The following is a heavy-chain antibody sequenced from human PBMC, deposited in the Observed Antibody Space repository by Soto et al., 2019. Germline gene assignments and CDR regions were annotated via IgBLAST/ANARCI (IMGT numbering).Heavy chain of an antibody. D-gene: IGHD1-1*01. CDR2: ISAHNGNT. CDR1: GYTFTSYG. J-gene: IGHJ4*02. V-gene: IGHV1-18*01. Sequence: QVHLVQSGAEVKKPGASVKVSCKASGYTFTSYGITWVRQAPGQGLEWMGWISAHNGNTDYAQKLQGRVIVTRDTSTSTGYMELRSLISDATAVYYCARGRYGDYWGQGALVTVYS. CDR3: ARGRYGDY.